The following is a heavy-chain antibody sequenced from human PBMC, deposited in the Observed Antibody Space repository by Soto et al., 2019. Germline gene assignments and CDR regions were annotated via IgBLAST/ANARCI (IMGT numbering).Heavy chain of an antibody. CDR3: AKDGWKKYYDTSGYRYGMDV. V-gene: IGHV3-23*01. D-gene: IGHD3-22*01. CDR2: ISGRGGAT. Sequence: EVQLLESGGGLVQPGGSLRLSCAASGFTFSTYAMSWVRQAPGKGLEWVSAISGRGGATYYADSVKGRFTISRDNSKNTLYLRMNSLRAEDTAVYYCAKDGWKKYYDTSGYRYGMDVWGQGTTVTVSS. J-gene: IGHJ6*02. CDR1: GFTFSTYA.